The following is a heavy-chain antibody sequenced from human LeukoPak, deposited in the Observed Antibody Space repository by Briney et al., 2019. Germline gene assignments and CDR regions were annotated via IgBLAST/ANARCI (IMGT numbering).Heavy chain of an antibody. J-gene: IGHJ4*02. Sequence: GRSLRLCCATAGLTCSRSFLSWGREAPPKGLEWVANIKPDGSEKYYVDSVKGRFTISRDNAKNSLYLQMNSLRAEDTALYYCARDTVGVTDYWGQGTLVTVSS. CDR2: IKPDGSEK. CDR3: ARDTVGVTDY. V-gene: IGHV3-7*01. D-gene: IGHD1-26*01. CDR1: GLTCSRSF.